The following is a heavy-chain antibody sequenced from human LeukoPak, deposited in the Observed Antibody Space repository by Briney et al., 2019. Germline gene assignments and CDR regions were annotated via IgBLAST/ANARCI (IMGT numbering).Heavy chain of an antibody. CDR1: GASISDYY. D-gene: IGHD3-10*01. CDR3: ASHHGRGEAFDY. V-gene: IGHV4-59*08. Sequence: SETLSLTCTVSGASISDYYWSWIRQPPGKRLEGIAYMYYSGIPNYSRSLKSRVTMSAYKSNNQVSLTLTSVTAPDTAVYYCASHHGRGEAFDYWGRGTLVTVSS. J-gene: IGHJ4*02. CDR2: MYYSGIP.